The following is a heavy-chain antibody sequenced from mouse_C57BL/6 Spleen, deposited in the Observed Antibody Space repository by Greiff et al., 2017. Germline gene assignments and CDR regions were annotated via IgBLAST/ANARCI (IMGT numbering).Heavy chain of an antibody. CDR1: GYTFTGYW. CDR3: ARGYYSNPYYFDD. Sequence: VQLQQSGAELMTPGASVKLSCTATGYTFTGYWLEWVKQRPVHGLDWIGEILPGSGSTNYNENFQGKATFTADTSSNPAYMQLSSLTTEDSAIYYCARGYYSNPYYFDDWGQGTTLTVSS. CDR2: ILPGSGST. D-gene: IGHD2-5*01. J-gene: IGHJ2*01. V-gene: IGHV1-9*01.